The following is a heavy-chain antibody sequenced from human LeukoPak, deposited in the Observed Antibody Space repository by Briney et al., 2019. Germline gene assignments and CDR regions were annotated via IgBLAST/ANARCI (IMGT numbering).Heavy chain of an antibody. V-gene: IGHV4-34*01. Sequence: SETLSLTCAVYGGSFSGYYWSWIRQPPGKGLEWIGEINHSGSTNYNPSLKSRVTISVDTPKNQFSLKVSSVTAADTAVYYCARSPTALRYPSIDYWGQGALVTVSS. CDR3: ARSPTALRYPSIDY. D-gene: IGHD4-17*01. CDR1: GGSFSGYY. CDR2: INHSGST. J-gene: IGHJ4*02.